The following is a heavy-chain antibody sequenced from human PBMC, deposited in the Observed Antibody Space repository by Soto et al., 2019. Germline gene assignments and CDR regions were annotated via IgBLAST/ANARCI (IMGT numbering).Heavy chain of an antibody. CDR1: DYTFTSYG. CDR2: ISPYNDNT. D-gene: IGHD1-26*01. J-gene: IGHJ4*02. CDR3: ARGMWELPIDY. Sequence: QVQLVQSGAEVKKPGASVKVSCKASDYTFTSYGINWVRQAPGQGLEWMGWISPYNDNTQNAQRFQGRVTLTTDTSTNTAYMDLRSVRSDDTAVYYCARGMWELPIDYWGQGTLVTVSS. V-gene: IGHV1-18*01.